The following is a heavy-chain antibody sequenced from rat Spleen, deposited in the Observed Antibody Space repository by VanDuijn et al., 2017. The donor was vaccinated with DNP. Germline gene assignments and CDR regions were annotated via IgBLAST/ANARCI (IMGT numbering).Heavy chain of an antibody. J-gene: IGHJ4*01. CDR2: IWYDGTT. CDR1: GFSLTSFG. CDR3: ARYYGYNYYAMDA. V-gene: IGHV2-16*01. D-gene: IGHD1-9*01. Sequence: QVQLKESGPGLVQPSQTLSLTCTVSGFSLTSFGVSWVRQPPGKGLEWIGAIWYDGTTDYNSALKSRLIISRDTSKSQVFLKMNSLQTEDTAMYFCARYYGYNYYAMDAWGQGTSVTVSS.